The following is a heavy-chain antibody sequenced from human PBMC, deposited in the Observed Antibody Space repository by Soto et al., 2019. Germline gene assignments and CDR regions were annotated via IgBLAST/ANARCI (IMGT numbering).Heavy chain of an antibody. CDR2: IYSGGST. V-gene: IGHV3-53*01. J-gene: IGHJ3*02. CDR1: GFTVSSNY. CDR3: ARDLGGIAAAALDI. D-gene: IGHD6-13*01. Sequence: PGGSLRLSCAASGFTVSSNYMSWVRQAPGKGLEWVSVIYSGGSTYYADSVKGRFTISRDNSKNTLYLQMNSLRAEDTAVYYCARDLGGIAAAALDIWGQGTMVTVSS.